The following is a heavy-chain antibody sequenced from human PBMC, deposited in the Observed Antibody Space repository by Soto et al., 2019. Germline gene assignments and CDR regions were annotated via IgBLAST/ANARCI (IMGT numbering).Heavy chain of an antibody. CDR3: ARPQGTTYDDFWNGYHDY. J-gene: IGHJ4*02. CDR2: ISYDGSNK. CDR1: GFFFRSYA. Sequence: QVQLVESGGGVVQPGRSLRLSCAASGFFFRSYAMHWVRQAPGKGLEWVAVISYDGSNKYYADSVKGRFTISRDNSNNTLYLQMNSLRAEDTAVYYCARPQGTTYDDFWNGYHDYWGQGTLVTVSS. V-gene: IGHV3-30-3*01. D-gene: IGHD3-3*01.